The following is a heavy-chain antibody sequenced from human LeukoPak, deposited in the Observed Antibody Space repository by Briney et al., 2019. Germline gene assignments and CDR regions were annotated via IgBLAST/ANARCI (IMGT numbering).Heavy chain of an antibody. Sequence: GGSLRLSCAASGFTFSSNYMSWVRQAPGKGLEWVSVIYSGGSTYYADSVKGRFTISRDNSKNTLYLQMNSLRAEYTAVYYCARDRSVAVAGIDYWGQGTLVTVSS. CDR3: ARDRSVAVAGIDY. J-gene: IGHJ4*02. CDR2: IYSGGST. CDR1: GFTFSSNY. D-gene: IGHD6-13*01. V-gene: IGHV3-66*02.